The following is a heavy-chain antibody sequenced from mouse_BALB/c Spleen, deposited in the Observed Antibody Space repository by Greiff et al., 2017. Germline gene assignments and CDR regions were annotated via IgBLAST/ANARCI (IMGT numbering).Heavy chain of an antibody. CDR3: ARRGDYQSSYWYFDV. Sequence: VQLQQSGAELVKPGASVKLSCTASGFNIKDTYMHWVKQRPEQGLEWIGRIDPANGNTKYDPKFQGKATITADTSSNTAYLQLSSLTSEDTAVYYCARRGDYQSSYWYFDVWGAGTTVTVSS. J-gene: IGHJ1*01. CDR2: IDPANGNT. D-gene: IGHD1-1*02. V-gene: IGHV14-3*02. CDR1: GFNIKDTY.